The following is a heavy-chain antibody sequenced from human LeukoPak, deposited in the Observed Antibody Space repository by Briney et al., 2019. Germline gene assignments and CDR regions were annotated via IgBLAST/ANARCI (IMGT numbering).Heavy chain of an antibody. J-gene: IGHJ4*02. Sequence: HPGGSLRLSCAAPGFTVSSNYMSWVRQAPGKGLEWVSVIYSGGSTYYADSVKGRFTISRDTSKNTLYLQMNSLRAEDTAVYYCARDRGYGSGDYYNGYSDYWGQGTLVTVSS. CDR2: IYSGGST. V-gene: IGHV3-53*01. CDR1: GFTVSSNY. CDR3: ARDRGYGSGDYYNGYSDY. D-gene: IGHD3-10*01.